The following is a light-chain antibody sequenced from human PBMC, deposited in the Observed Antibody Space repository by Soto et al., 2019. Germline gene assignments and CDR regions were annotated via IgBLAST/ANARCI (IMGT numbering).Light chain of an antibody. Sequence: EIVLTQSPGTLSLSPWERATLSCRASQSVSSSYLAWYQQKPGQAPRLPIYGASSRATGIPDSFSGSGSGTEVTLTISSRQSDDFAVYYCQQYNNWPRTFGQGTKVDIK. V-gene: IGKV3-20*01. CDR2: GAS. CDR1: QSVSSSY. CDR3: QQYNNWPRT. J-gene: IGKJ1*01.